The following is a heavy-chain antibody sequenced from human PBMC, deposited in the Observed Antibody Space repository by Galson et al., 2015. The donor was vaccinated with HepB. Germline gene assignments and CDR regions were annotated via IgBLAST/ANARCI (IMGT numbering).Heavy chain of an antibody. CDR1: GFTFSSYA. J-gene: IGHJ6*02. V-gene: IGHV3-23*01. CDR3: AKELDGSGSYYIDQYYYYYYGMDV. Sequence: SLRLSCAASGFTFSSYAMSWVRQAPGKGLEWVSAISGSGGGTYYADSVKGRFTISRDNSKNTLYLQMNSLRAEDTAVYYCAKELDGSGSYYIDQYYYYYYGMDVWGQGTTVTVSS. CDR2: ISGSGGGT. D-gene: IGHD3-10*01.